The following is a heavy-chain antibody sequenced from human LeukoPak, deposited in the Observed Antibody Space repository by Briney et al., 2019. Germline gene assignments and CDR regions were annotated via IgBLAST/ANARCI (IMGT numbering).Heavy chain of an antibody. Sequence: GGSLRLSCAASGFTFSSYAMSWVRQAPGKGLEWVSAISGSGGSTYYADSVKGRFTISRDNSKNTAYLQMNSLKTEDTAVYYCTRPSVAGWGQGTLVTVSS. D-gene: IGHD6-19*01. CDR1: GFTFSSYA. J-gene: IGHJ4*02. V-gene: IGHV3-23*01. CDR2: ISGSGGST. CDR3: TRPSVAG.